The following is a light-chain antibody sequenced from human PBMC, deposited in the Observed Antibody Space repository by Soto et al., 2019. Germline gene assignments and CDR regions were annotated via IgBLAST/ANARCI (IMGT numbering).Light chain of an antibody. CDR2: DAS. Sequence: EIVLTQSPAILSLSPGERATLSCRASQSVSTYLAWYQQKPGPAPRLLLYDASNRATGIPARFSGSGSGTDFTLTISSIEHEDFAVYYCHQCRNWPHLTFGGGTKVEIK. CDR3: HQCRNWPHLT. V-gene: IGKV3-11*01. J-gene: IGKJ4*01. CDR1: QSVSTY.